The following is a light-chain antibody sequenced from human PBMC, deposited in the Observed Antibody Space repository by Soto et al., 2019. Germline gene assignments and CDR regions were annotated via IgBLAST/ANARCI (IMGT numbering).Light chain of an antibody. CDR3: QHRNNRPFS. Sequence: DMQLTQSPAFLSSSVGERVTLTCRARQGISSNLDWDQQSPGKAPKLLIYSASTLQSGVPSRFSGSGSGTEFTLTISSLEPEDFAVYYCQHRNNRPFSFGPGTKVDIK. J-gene: IGKJ3*01. CDR2: SAS. V-gene: IGKV1-9*01. CDR1: QGISSN.